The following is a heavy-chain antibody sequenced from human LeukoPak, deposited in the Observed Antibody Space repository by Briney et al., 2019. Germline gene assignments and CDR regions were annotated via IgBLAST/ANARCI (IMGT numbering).Heavy chain of an antibody. D-gene: IGHD3-3*01. CDR3: AREGVFTIFGVVITGYMDV. CDR1: GGSFSGYY. J-gene: IGHJ6*03. Sequence: SETLSLTCAVYGGSFSGYYWSWIRQPPGKGLEWIGEINHSGSTNYNPSLKSRVTISVDTSKNQFSLKLSSVTAADTAVYYCAREGVFTIFGVVITGYMDVWGKGTTVTVSS. V-gene: IGHV4-34*01. CDR2: INHSGST.